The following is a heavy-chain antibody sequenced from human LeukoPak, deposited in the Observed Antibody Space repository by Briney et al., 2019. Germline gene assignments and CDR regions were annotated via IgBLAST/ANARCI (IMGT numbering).Heavy chain of an antibody. CDR1: GFTFSSYA. D-gene: IGHD3-3*01. J-gene: IGHJ4*02. Sequence: PGGSLRLSCAASGFTFSSYAMSWVRQAPGKGLEWVSAISGSGGSTYYADSVKGRFTISRDNSKNTLYLQMNSLRAEDTAVYYCASLPYYDFWGGYYNFDYWGQGTLVTVSS. V-gene: IGHV3-23*01. CDR2: ISGSGGST. CDR3: ASLPYYDFWGGYYNFDY.